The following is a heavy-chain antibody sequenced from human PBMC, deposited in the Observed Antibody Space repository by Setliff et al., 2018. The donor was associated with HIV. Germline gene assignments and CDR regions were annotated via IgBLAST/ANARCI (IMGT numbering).Heavy chain of an antibody. D-gene: IGHD6-6*01. CDR1: GYTFTNYG. CDR2: ISGYNGNT. Sequence: GASVKVSCKASGYTFTNYGISWVRQAPGQGLEWMGWISGYNGNTNYAQKFQGRVTMTTDTSTRTAYMELRNLRSDDTTVYYSARDSSSSIAPYILDDWGQGTVVTVSS. CDR3: ARDSSSSIAPYILDD. V-gene: IGHV1-18*01. J-gene: IGHJ4*02.